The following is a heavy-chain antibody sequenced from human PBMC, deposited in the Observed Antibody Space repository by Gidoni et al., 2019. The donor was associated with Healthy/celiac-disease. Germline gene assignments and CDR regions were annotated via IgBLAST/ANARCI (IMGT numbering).Heavy chain of an antibody. CDR3: ARGRIFDY. CDR2: ISSSATTI. Sequence: EVQLVESGGGLVQPGGSLRLSCAVSGFTFSSYELNWVRQAPGKGLEWVSYISSSATTIYYADSVKGRFTISRNNAKNSLYLQMNSLRAEDTAVYYCARGRIFDYWGQGTLVTVSS. V-gene: IGHV3-48*03. J-gene: IGHJ4*02. CDR1: GFTFSSYE.